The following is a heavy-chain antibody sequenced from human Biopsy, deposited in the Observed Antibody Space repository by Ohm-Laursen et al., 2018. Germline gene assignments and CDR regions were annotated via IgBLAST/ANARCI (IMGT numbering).Heavy chain of an antibody. CDR2: INSNGGTT. D-gene: IGHD1-26*01. CDR1: GFTFSIYA. J-gene: IGHJ6*02. Sequence: SLRLSCSASGFTFSIYAIHWVRQAPGQGLEHVAAINSNGGTTYYVNSVKGRFTISRDNSKNTVSLQMGSLRSEDMAVYYCARGNSENNYYFAMDDWGQGTTVTVSS. CDR3: ARGNSENNYYFAMDD. V-gene: IGHV3-64*01.